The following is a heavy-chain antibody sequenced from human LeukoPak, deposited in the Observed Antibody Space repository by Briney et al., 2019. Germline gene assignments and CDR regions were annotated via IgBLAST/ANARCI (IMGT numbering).Heavy chain of an antibody. CDR2: ISSSGSTI. J-gene: IGHJ5*02. CDR3: ARTTYYYDSSGYYFWFDP. V-gene: IGHV3-48*03. Sequence: GGSLRLSCAASGFTFRSYEMNWVRQAPGKGLEWVSYISSSGSTIYYADSVKGRFTISRDNAKNSRYLQMNSLRAEDTALYYCARTTYYYDSSGYYFWFDPWGQGTLVTVSS. D-gene: IGHD3-22*01. CDR1: GFTFRSYE.